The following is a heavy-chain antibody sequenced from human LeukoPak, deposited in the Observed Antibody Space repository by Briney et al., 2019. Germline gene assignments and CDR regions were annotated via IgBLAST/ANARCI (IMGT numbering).Heavy chain of an antibody. CDR3: ARGYSSSWELRYFDL. Sequence: GGSLRHSCAASGFTFSNHEMHWVRQAPGKGLEWVSYISSSGSTIYYADSGKGRFTIPRDNAKNSLYLQMNSLRAEDTAVYYCARGYSSSWELRYFDLWGRGTLVTVSS. CDR1: GFTFSNHE. J-gene: IGHJ2*01. CDR2: ISSSGSTI. V-gene: IGHV3-48*03. D-gene: IGHD6-13*01.